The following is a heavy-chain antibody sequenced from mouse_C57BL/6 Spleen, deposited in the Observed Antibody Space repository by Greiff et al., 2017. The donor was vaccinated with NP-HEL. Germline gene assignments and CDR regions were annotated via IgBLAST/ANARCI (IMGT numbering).Heavy chain of an antibody. CDR2: ISDVGSYT. CDR1: GFTFSSYA. Sequence: EVMLVESGGGLVKPGGSLKLSCAASGFTFSSYAMSWVRQTPEKRLEWVATISDVGSYTYYPDNVKGRFTISRDNAKNNLYLQMSHLKSEDTAMYYCARAGTGTFAYWGQGTLVTVSA. D-gene: IGHD4-1*01. CDR3: ARAGTGTFAY. J-gene: IGHJ3*01. V-gene: IGHV5-4*03.